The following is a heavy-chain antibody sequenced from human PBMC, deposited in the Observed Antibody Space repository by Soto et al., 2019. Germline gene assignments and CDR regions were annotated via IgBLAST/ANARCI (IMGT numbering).Heavy chain of an antibody. J-gene: IGHJ5*02. CDR2: IIPIFGTA. CDR3: ARVSWQWLGKNWFDP. D-gene: IGHD6-19*01. V-gene: IGHV1-69*06. Sequence: QVQLVQSGAEVKKPGSSVKVSCKASGGTFSSYAISWVRQAPGQGLEWMGGIIPIFGTANYAQKFQGRVRITADKSTSTAYRELSSLRSEDTAVYYCARVSWQWLGKNWFDPWGQGTLVTVSS. CDR1: GGTFSSYA.